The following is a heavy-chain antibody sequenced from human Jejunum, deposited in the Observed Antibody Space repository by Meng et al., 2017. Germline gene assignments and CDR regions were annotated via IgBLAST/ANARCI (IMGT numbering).Heavy chain of an antibody. CDR1: GFTFSSYW. V-gene: IGHV3-7*01. CDR3: AKYISGSLTHFYGMDG. CDR2: IRQDGSDK. D-gene: IGHD3-10*01. Sequence: GESLKISCAASGFTFSSYWMSWVRQAPGKGLEWVANIRQDGSDKYYVDSVKGRFTISRDNAKNSLYLQMNSLRAEDTAVYYCAKYISGSLTHFYGMDGWGQGTTVTVSS. J-gene: IGHJ6*02.